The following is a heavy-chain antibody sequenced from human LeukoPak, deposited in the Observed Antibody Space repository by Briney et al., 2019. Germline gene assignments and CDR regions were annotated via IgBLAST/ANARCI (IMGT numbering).Heavy chain of an antibody. CDR3: ARHGNIVVLPATSKAFDI. CDR1: GASITSSNYY. Sequence: SETLSLTCTVSGASITSSNYYWFWLRQPPGKGLEWIGSIYYTGTTYYNLSLKGRVTISVDTSKYQCSLRLSSVTATDTAVYYCARHGNIVVLPATSKAFDIWGQGTMVTVSS. V-gene: IGHV4-39*07. D-gene: IGHD2-2*01. CDR2: IYYTGTT. J-gene: IGHJ3*02.